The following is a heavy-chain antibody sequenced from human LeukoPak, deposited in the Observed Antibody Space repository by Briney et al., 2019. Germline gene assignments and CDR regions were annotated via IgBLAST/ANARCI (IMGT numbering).Heavy chain of an antibody. CDR3: ARDGYKRDAFDI. J-gene: IGHJ3*02. CDR1: GSTVGSNY. CDR2: IYSGGST. V-gene: IGHV3-53*01. D-gene: IGHD5-24*01. Sequence: GGSLRLSCAASGSTVGSNYMSWVRQAPGKGLEWVSVIYSGGSTYYADSVKGRFTISRDNSKNTLYLQMNSLRAEDTAVYYCARDGYKRDAFDIWGQGTMVTVSP.